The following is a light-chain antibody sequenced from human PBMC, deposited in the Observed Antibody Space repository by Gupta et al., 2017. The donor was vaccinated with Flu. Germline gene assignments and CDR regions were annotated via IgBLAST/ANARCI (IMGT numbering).Light chain of an antibody. CDR3: QHTDTSPRT. CDR2: GAS. Sequence: PSSLSASVGDRVTITCRASQSSRTYLHWYQQKPGKAPKLLIYGASTLQIGVPSRFSGSGSGTDFTLTISKLQPEDFATYYCQHTDTSPRTFGQGTKVEFK. V-gene: IGKV1-39*01. CDR1: QSSRTY. J-gene: IGKJ1*01.